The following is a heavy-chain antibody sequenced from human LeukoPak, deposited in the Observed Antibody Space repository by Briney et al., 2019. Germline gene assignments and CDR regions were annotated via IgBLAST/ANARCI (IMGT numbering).Heavy chain of an antibody. J-gene: IGHJ6*02. V-gene: IGHV1-18*01. CDR2: ISAYNSNT. Sequence: ASVKVSCKASGYTFTSYGISWVRQAPGQGLEWMGWISAYNSNTNYAQKLQGRVTMTTDTSTSTAYMELRSLRSDDTAVYYCARDRGGSGPVMGYYYYGMDVWGQGTTVTVSS. CDR3: ARDRGGSGPVMGYYYYGMDV. D-gene: IGHD6-25*01. CDR1: GYTFTSYG.